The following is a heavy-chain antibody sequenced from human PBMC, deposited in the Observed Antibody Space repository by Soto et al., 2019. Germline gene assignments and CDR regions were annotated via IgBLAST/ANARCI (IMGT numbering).Heavy chain of an antibody. CDR3: AKGASYSSGWYGLLDY. V-gene: IGHV3-30*18. J-gene: IGHJ4*02. D-gene: IGHD6-19*01. CDR1: GFTFSSYG. CDR2: ISYDGSNK. Sequence: GGSLRLSCAASGFTFSSYGMHWVRQAPGKGLEWVAVISYDGSNKYYADSVKGRFTISRDNSKNTLYLQMNSLRAEDTAVYYCAKGASYSSGWYGLLDYWGQGTLVTVSS.